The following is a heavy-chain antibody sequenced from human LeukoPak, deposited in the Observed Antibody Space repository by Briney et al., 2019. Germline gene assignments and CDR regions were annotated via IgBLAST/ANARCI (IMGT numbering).Heavy chain of an antibody. CDR1: GYTFTGYY. Sequence: ASVKVSCKASGYTFTGYYIHWVRQAPGQGLEWMGRINPNSGGTNYAQKFQGGVTMTRDTSISTAYMELSRLRSDDTAVYYCARGTYESSGYPIWGQGTLVTVSS. CDR3: ARGTYESSGYPI. V-gene: IGHV1-2*06. J-gene: IGHJ4*02. D-gene: IGHD3-22*01. CDR2: INPNSGGT.